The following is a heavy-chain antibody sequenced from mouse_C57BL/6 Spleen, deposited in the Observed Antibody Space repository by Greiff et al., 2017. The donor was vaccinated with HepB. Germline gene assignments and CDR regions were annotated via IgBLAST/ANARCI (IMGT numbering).Heavy chain of an antibody. CDR1: GYTFTSYW. CDR3: ARSSGYDSSWFAY. Sequence: QVQLQQPGAELVKPGASVKLSCKASGYTFTSYWMHWVKQRPGQGLEWIGVIHPNSGSTNYNEKFKSKATLTVDKSSSTAYMQLSSLTSEDSAVYYCARSSGYDSSWFAYWGQGTLVTVSA. V-gene: IGHV1-64*01. J-gene: IGHJ3*01. CDR2: IHPNSGST. D-gene: IGHD2-4*01.